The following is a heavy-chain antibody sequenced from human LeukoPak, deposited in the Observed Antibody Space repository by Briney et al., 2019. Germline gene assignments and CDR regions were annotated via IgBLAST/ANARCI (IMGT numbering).Heavy chain of an antibody. Sequence: ASVKVSCKASGYSFTSHYMHWVRQAPGQGLEWMGWISAYNGNTNYAQKLQGRVTMTTDTSTSTAYMELRSLRSDDTAVYYCAREGLGYSYAPGYFDYWGQGTLVTVSS. CDR2: ISAYNGNT. CDR3: AREGLGYSYAPGYFDY. V-gene: IGHV1-18*04. D-gene: IGHD5-18*01. CDR1: GYSFTSHY. J-gene: IGHJ4*02.